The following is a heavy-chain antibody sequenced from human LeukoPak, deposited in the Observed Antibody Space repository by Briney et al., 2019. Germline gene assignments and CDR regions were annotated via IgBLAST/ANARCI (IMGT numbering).Heavy chain of an antibody. V-gene: IGHV3-9*01. J-gene: IGHJ6*02. D-gene: IGHD6-19*01. Sequence: GRSLRLSCAASGFTFDDYAMFWVRQPPGKGLEWVSGISWNSKNIGYAASVKGRFTISRDNGKNSLYLQMNSLRAEDTAFYYCARGNRDSSGFYYYYGMDVWGQGTTVTVSS. CDR3: ARGNRDSSGFYYYYGMDV. CDR1: GFTFDDYA. CDR2: ISWNSKNI.